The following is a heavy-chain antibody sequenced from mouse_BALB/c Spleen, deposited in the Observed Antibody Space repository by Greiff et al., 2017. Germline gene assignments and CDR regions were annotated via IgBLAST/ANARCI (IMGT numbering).Heavy chain of an antibody. CDR2: ISSGGST. V-gene: IGHV5-6-5*01. CDR1: GFTFSSYA. J-gene: IGHJ2*01. CDR3: ARAYYGNYFDY. Sequence: EVKLVESGGGLVKPGGSLKLSCAASGFTFSSYAMSWVRQTPEKRLEWVASISSGGSTYYPDSVKGRFTISRDNARNILYLQMSSLRSEDTAMYYCARAYYGNYFDYWGQGTTLTVSS. D-gene: IGHD2-10*01.